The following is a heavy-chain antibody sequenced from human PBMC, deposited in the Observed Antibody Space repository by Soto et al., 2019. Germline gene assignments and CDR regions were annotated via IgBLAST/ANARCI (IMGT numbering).Heavy chain of an antibody. CDR1: GFTFSSYA. Sequence: GGSLRLSCAASGFTFSSYAMHWVRQAPGKGLEWVAVISYDGSNKYYADSVKGRFTISRDNSKNTLYLQMNSLRAEDTAVYYCARAAVAGTFNYYYGMDVWGQGTTVTVSS. CDR3: ARAAVAGTFNYYYGMDV. CDR2: ISYDGSNK. V-gene: IGHV3-30-3*01. D-gene: IGHD6-19*01. J-gene: IGHJ6*02.